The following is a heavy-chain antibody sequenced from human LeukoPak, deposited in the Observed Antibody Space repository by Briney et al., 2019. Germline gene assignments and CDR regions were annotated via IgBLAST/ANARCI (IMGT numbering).Heavy chain of an antibody. CDR3: ARPGPPWYYYGSGSYGFDY. Sequence: SETLSLTCTVSGGSISSCPVSDVFSSTYCYYWGWVRQPPGKGLEWIGEINHSGSTNYNPSLKSRVTISVDTSKNQFSLKLSSVTAADTAVYYCARPGPPWYYYGSGSYGFDYWGQGTLVTVSS. CDR2: INHSGST. CDR1: GGSISSCPVSDVFSSTYCYY. V-gene: IGHV4-39*07. J-gene: IGHJ4*02. D-gene: IGHD3-10*01.